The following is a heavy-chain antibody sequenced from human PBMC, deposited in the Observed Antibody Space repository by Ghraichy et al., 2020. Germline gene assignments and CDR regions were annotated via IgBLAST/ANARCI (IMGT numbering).Heavy chain of an antibody. V-gene: IGHV3-7*01. J-gene: IGHJ3*02. CDR2: IIPDGSEK. CDR3: AREHWSFDM. D-gene: IGHD3-3*02. Sequence: GGSLRLSCAASGFSFSTYSMSWVRQTPGKGLEWVANIIPDGSEKYYVDSVKGRFTISRDNAQNSLFLQMDSLRGEDTAVYYCAREHWSFDMWGAVTVITVSP. CDR1: GFSFSTYS.